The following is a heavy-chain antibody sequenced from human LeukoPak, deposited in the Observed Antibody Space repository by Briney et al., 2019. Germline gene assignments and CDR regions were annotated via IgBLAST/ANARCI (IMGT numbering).Heavy chain of an antibody. CDR1: GGSISSGGYY. Sequence: SETLSLTCTVSGGSISSGGYYWSWIRQPPGKGLEWIGYIYHSGSTYYNPSLKSRVTISVDRSKNQFSLKLSSVTAADTAVYYCARSSIVVVPAAMGPAFDIWGQGTMVTVSS. V-gene: IGHV4-30-2*01. D-gene: IGHD2-2*01. CDR2: IYHSGST. J-gene: IGHJ3*02. CDR3: ARSSIVVVPAAMGPAFDI.